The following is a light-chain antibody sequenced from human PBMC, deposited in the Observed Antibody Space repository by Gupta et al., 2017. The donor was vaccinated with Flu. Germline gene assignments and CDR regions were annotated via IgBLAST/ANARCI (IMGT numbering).Light chain of an antibody. CDR1: SSNIGADYN. CDR3: QSYDSSLSGWV. V-gene: IGLV1-40*01. J-gene: IGLJ3*02. Sequence: QSVLTQPPSVSGAPGQRVIISCTGSSSNIGADYNVHWYQHLPGTAPKLFIYGNSNRPSGVPDRFSGSKSGTSASLAITGLQAEDEADYYCQSYDSSLSGWVFGGGTTLTVL. CDR2: GNS.